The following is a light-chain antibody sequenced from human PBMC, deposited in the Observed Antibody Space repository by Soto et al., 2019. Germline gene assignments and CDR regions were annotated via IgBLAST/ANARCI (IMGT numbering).Light chain of an antibody. J-gene: IGLJ1*01. CDR1: SSDVCGYNY. V-gene: IGLV2-14*01. CDR2: DVS. CDR3: SSYTGSSTYV. Sequence: QSALTQPASVSGSPGQSITISCTGTSSDVCGYNYVSWYQQYPGKAPKLMIYDVSNRPSGVSNRFSGSKSGNTASLTISGLQAEDESDYYCSSYTGSSTYVFGTGTKLTVL.